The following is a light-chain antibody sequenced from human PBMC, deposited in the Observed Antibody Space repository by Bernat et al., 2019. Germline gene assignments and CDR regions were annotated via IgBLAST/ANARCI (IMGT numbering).Light chain of an antibody. V-gene: IGKV1-33*01. CDR3: QRGFT. Sequence: DIQMTQSPSSLSASVGDRVTITCQASQDISNYLNWYQQKPGKAPKLLIYDASNLETGVPSRFSGSGSGTDFTFTISSPQPEDIATYYCQRGFTFGPGTKVDIK. CDR1: QDISNY. CDR2: DAS. J-gene: IGKJ3*01.